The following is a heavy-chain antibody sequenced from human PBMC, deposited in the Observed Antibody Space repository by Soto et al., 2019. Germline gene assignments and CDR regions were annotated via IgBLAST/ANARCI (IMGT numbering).Heavy chain of an antibody. J-gene: IGHJ4*02. CDR1: GFTFSDYA. V-gene: IGHV3-23*01. CDR2: ILGSGGST. CDR3: ARKRIDPPGLDY. Sequence: GGSLRLSCAASGFTFSDYAMSWVRQAPGKVLEWVSGILGSGGSTYYADSVKGRVTISRDNSENTLHLQMNSLRVEDTAVYVGARKRIDPPGLDYLGQGTLVTGSS. D-gene: IGHD2-15*01.